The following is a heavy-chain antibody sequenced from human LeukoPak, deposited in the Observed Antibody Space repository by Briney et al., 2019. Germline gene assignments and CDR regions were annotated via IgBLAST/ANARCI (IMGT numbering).Heavy chain of an antibody. V-gene: IGHV4-4*07. CDR1: GGSISSYY. D-gene: IGHD3-22*01. Sequence: PSETLSLTCTVSGGSISSYYWRWIRQPAAKGLEGIGRIYTSGSSNYNPSLKSRGTMSVDTSKNQFSLWLSYVTAGDTAVYYCVRRSGRYDSSGYYYFDSWGKGPLVTVSS. CDR3: VRRSGRYDSSGYYYFDS. CDR2: IYTSGSS. J-gene: IGHJ4*02.